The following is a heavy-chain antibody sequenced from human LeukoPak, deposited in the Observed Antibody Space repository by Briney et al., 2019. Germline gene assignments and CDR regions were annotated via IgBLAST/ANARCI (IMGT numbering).Heavy chain of an antibody. J-gene: IGHJ3*02. CDR3: ARENFYDSSGYDAFDI. CDR1: GFTFIAYS. CDR2: ISSSSAYI. D-gene: IGHD3-22*01. V-gene: IGHV3-21*01. Sequence: TGGSLRLSCAASGFTFIAYSMNWVRQSPGKGLEWVSSISSSSAYIYYADSVEGRFTVSRDNAKNSLYLQMNSLRAEDTAVYYCARENFYDSSGYDAFDIWGQGTMVTVSS.